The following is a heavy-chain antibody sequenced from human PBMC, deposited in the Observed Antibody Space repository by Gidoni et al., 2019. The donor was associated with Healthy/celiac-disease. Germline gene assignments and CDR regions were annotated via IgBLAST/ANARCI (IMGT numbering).Heavy chain of an antibody. CDR2: ISGSGGST. CDR3: ARCIAAADREGGGYYYYYYGMDV. D-gene: IGHD6-13*01. V-gene: IGHV3-23*01. CDR1: GFTFSSYA. J-gene: IGHJ6*02. Sequence: EVQLLESGGGLVQPGGSLRLSCAASGFTFSSYAMSWVRQAPGKGLEWVSAISGSGGSTYYADSVKGRFTISRDNSKNTLYLQMNSLRAEDTAVYYCARCIAAADREGGGYYYYYYGMDVWGQGTTVTVSS.